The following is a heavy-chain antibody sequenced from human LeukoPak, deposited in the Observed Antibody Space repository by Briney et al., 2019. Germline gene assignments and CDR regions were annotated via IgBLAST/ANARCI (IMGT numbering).Heavy chain of an antibody. CDR1: GFTFSSYG. V-gene: IGHV3-30*02. CDR3: AKDFSASYYGSGSYSGY. CDR2: IRYDGSNK. Sequence: GGSLRLSCAASGFTFSSYGMHWVRQAPGKGLEWVAFIRYDGSNKYYAGSVKGRFTISRDNSKNTLYLQMNSLRAEDTAVYYCAKDFSASYYGSGSYSGYWGQGTLVTVSS. D-gene: IGHD3-10*01. J-gene: IGHJ4*02.